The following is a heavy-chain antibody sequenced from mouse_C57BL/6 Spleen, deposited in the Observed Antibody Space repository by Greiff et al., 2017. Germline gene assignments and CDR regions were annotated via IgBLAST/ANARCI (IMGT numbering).Heavy chain of an antibody. D-gene: IGHD2-4*01. J-gene: IGHJ4*01. Sequence: QVQLQQPGAELVRPGSSVKLSCKASGYTFTSYWLDWVKQRPGQGLEWIGNIYPSDSETHYNQKFKDKATLTVDKSSRTAYMQRSSRTSEDSAVYYCARSRDYPYAMDYWGQGTSVTVSS. V-gene: IGHV1-61*01. CDR2: IYPSDSET. CDR1: GYTFTSYW. CDR3: ARSRDYPYAMDY.